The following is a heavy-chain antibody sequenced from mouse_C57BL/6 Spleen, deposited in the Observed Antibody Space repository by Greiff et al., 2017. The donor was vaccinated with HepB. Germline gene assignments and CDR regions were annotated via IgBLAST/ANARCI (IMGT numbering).Heavy chain of an antibody. CDR1: GYSITSGYY. V-gene: IGHV3-6*01. CDR3: ARGSNYPYAMDY. CDR2: ISYDGSN. D-gene: IGHD2-5*01. Sequence: DVKLQESGPGLVKPSQSLSLTCSVTGYSITSGYYWNWIRQFPGNKLEWMGYISYDGSNNYNPSLKNRISITRDTSKNQFFLKLNSVTTEDTATYYCARGSNYPYAMDYWGQGTSVTVSS. J-gene: IGHJ4*01.